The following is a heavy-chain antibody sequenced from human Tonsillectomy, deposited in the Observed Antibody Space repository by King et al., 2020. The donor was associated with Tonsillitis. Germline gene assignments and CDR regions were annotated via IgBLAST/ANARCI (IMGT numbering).Heavy chain of an antibody. J-gene: IGHJ3*02. D-gene: IGHD1-26*01. CDR2: IYHSGST. CDR1: GGSISSGGFS. Sequence: QLQESGSGLVKPSQTLSLTCAVSGGSISSGGFSWSWIRQPPGKGLEWIGSIYHSGSTYYNPSLKSRVTISVDRSKNQFSLKLSSVTAADTAVYYCARGFPPFYVGQVGAFNTGAKGKMVTVS. CDR3: ARGFPPFYVGQVGAFNT. V-gene: IGHV4-30-2*01.